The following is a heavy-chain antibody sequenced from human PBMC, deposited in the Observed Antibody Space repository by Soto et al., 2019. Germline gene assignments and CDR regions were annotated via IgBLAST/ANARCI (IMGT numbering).Heavy chain of an antibody. CDR1: GGSISSYY. V-gene: IGHV4-59*01. J-gene: IGHJ3*02. D-gene: IGHD5-12*01. Sequence: QVQLQESGPGLVKPSETLSLTCTVSGGSISSYYWSWIRQPPGKGLEWIGYIYYSGSTNYNPSLKCRVTISVDTSKNQFSLKLSSVSAADTAMYYCARAVTEARWLRSQKHDAFDIWGQGTMVTVSS. CDR2: IYYSGST. CDR3: ARAVTEARWLRSQKHDAFDI.